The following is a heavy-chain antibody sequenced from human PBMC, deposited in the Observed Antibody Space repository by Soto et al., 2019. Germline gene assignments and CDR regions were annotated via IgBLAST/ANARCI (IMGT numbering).Heavy chain of an antibody. CDR2: ITGDGTNT. Sequence: EVQLVQSGGGLVQPGGSLRLSCAASGFAFSSYWLHWVRQAPGKGRMIVSRITGDGTNTAYATSVKGRFTISRDNAKNMVYLQMDSLKAEDTAVYYCARDGGYGTPFDYWGQGALVTVSS. CDR1: GFAFSSYW. CDR3: ARDGGYGTPFDY. J-gene: IGHJ4*02. V-gene: IGHV3-74*01. D-gene: IGHD5-12*01.